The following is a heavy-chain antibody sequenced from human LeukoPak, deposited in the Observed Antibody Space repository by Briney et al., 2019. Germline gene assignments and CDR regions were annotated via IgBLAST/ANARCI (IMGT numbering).Heavy chain of an antibody. CDR3: ATPYCSGISCLDVFNM. CDR2: IYTSGST. CDR1: GGSISSYY. D-gene: IGHD2-2*01. V-gene: IGHV4-4*07. J-gene: IGHJ3*02. Sequence: SETLSLTCTVSGGSISSYYWSWIRQPAGKGLEWIGRIYTSGSTNYNPSLKSRVTISVDKSKNQFSLQLSSVTAADTATYYCATPYCSGISCLDVFNMWGQGTRVTVSS.